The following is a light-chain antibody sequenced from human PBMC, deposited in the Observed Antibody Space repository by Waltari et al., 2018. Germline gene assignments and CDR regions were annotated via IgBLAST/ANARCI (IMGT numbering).Light chain of an antibody. CDR2: WAS. Sequence: DIVMTQSPDSLAVSLGEWATINCKSSQSVLYSSNNKDYLAWYQQKPGQPPKLLIYWASTRESGGPDRFRGSGSETEFTLTISSLQAEDVAVYYCQQYYGTPLTFGGGTKVEVK. CDR3: QQYYGTPLT. CDR1: QSVLYSSNNKDY. J-gene: IGKJ4*01. V-gene: IGKV4-1*01.